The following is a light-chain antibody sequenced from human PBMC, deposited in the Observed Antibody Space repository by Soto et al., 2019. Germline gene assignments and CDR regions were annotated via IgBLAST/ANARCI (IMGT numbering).Light chain of an antibody. V-gene: IGLV1-40*01. J-gene: IGLJ3*02. Sequence: QSVLTQPPSVSGAPGQRVTISCTGSSSNIGAGYDVHWYQQLPGTAPKLLIYSNNNRPSGVPDRFSRSKSGTSASLAITGLQAEDEADYYCQSFDSSLSGWVFGGGTKLTVL. CDR2: SNN. CDR3: QSFDSSLSGWV. CDR1: SSNIGAGYD.